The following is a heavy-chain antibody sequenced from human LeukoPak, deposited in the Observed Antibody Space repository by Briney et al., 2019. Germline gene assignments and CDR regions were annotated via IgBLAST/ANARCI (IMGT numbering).Heavy chain of an antibody. D-gene: IGHD2-15*01. Sequence: GGSLGLSCAASGFTFSSYAMSWVRQAPGKGLEWVSAISGSGGSTYYADSVKGRFTISRDNSKNTLYLQMNSLRAEDTAVYYCAKRRGNCSGGSCYLAIDYWGQGTLVTVSS. J-gene: IGHJ4*02. CDR2: ISGSGGST. V-gene: IGHV3-23*01. CDR3: AKRRGNCSGGSCYLAIDY. CDR1: GFTFSSYA.